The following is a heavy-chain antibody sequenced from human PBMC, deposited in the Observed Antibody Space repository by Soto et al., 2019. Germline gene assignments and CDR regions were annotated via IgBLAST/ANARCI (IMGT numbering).Heavy chain of an antibody. D-gene: IGHD1-26*01. V-gene: IGHV3-30*18. CDR3: AKARVRIVGANSFDY. CDR2: ISGDGDKR. J-gene: IGHJ4*02. CDR1: GFTFSNYG. Sequence: GGSLRLSCVGSGFTFSNYGMHWVRQPPGKGLEWVALISGDGDKRYYADSVRGRLIISRDNSKDTLYLQMNSLGPDDTAVYFCAKARVRIVGANSFDYWGQGTPVTVYS.